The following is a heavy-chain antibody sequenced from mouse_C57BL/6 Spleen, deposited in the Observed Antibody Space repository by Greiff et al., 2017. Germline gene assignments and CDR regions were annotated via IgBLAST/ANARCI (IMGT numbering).Heavy chain of an antibody. Sequence: ESGPGLVKPSQSLSLTCSVTGYSITSCYYWNWIRQFAGNKLECMVNISYDGSNNDNPALKNRISITSDTSKNQVFLKLNSVTTDDPATYYCARDRVPRYPSDVWGTGTTVTVSS. CDR3: ARDRVPRYPSDV. V-gene: IGHV3-6*01. J-gene: IGHJ1*03. CDR2: ISYDGSN. CDR1: GYSITSCYY. D-gene: IGHD2-12*01.